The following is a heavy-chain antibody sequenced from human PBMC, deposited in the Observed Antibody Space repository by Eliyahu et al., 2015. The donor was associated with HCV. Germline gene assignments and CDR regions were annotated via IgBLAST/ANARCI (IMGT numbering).Heavy chain of an antibody. Sequence: QVQLVESGGGVVQPGRSLRLSCXASGFTFSSYGMHWVRQAPGKGLEWVAVIWYDGSAKYYADSVKGRFTISRDNSNNTLYLQMNSLRAEDTAVYYCARGRYKSSGWFGNYWGQGTLVTVSS. CDR1: GFTFSSYG. CDR2: IWYDGSAK. D-gene: IGHD6-19*01. V-gene: IGHV3-33*01. J-gene: IGHJ4*02. CDR3: ARGRYKSSGWFGNY.